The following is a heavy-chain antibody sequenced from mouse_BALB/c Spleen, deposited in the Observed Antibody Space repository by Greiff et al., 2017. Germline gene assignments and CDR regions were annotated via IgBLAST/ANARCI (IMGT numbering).Heavy chain of an antibody. CDR2: INPSNGRT. CDR1: GYTFTSYW. J-gene: IGHJ4*01. D-gene: IGHD1-1*01. V-gene: IGHV1S81*02. Sequence: VQLQQPGAELVKPGASVKLSCKASGYTFTSYWMHWVKQRPGQGLEWIGEINPSNGRTNYNEKFKSKATLTVDKSSSTAYMQLSSLTSEDSAVYYCARDYYGRSAMDYWGQGTSVTVSS. CDR3: ARDYYGRSAMDY.